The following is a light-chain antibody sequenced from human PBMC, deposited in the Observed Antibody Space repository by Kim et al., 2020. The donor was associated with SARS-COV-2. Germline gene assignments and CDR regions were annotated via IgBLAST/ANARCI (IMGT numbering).Light chain of an antibody. CDR3: QHYDNIPYT. Sequence: ASAGDRVTITCQASQDISNYLNWYQQKPGKAPTLLIYDASNLETGVPSRFSGSGSGTDFTFTISHLQPEDIAIYYCQHYDNIPYTFGQGTKLDI. CDR1: QDISNY. J-gene: IGKJ2*01. V-gene: IGKV1-33*01. CDR2: DAS.